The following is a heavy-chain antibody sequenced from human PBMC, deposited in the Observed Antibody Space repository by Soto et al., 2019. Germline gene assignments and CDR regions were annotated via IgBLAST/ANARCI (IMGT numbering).Heavy chain of an antibody. J-gene: IGHJ6*02. CDR1: GGSISSGNYY. Sequence: SETLSLTCTVSGGSISSGNYYWSWIRQSPGKGLEWIGYIYYSGSTYYNPSLKSRVTISVDTSKNQFSLKLSSVTAADTAVYYCARGVGRDGYHYGMDVWGQGTTVTVSS. V-gene: IGHV4-30-4*01. CDR3: ARGVGRDGYHYGMDV. CDR2: IYYSGST. D-gene: IGHD1-26*01.